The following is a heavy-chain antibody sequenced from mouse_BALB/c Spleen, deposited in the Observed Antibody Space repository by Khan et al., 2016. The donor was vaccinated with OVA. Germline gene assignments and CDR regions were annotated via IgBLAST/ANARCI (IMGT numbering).Heavy chain of an antibody. V-gene: IGHV1-4*01. CDR2: INPRSGYT. J-gene: IGHJ4*01. D-gene: IGHD2-14*01. Sequence: VQLQESGAELARPGASVRISCKASGYTFTSNTMHWVKQRPGQGLEWIGYINPRSGYTNYSQNFKDKATLTADKSSSTAYMQLSSLTSEDSAVYYCARRTTGYTMDYWGQGTSVTVSS. CDR3: ARRTTGYTMDY. CDR1: GYTFTSNT.